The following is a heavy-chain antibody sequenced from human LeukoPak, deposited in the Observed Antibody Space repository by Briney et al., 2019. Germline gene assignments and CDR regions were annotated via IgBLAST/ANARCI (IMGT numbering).Heavy chain of an antibody. D-gene: IGHD1-26*01. CDR2: ISYNGRT. J-gene: IGHJ3*01. Sequence: PSETLSLTCSVFGDSIGSSFWNWLRLSPGKGLEWIGYISYNGRTNYSPSLKSRVIISIDTSKNQLSLNLTSVTAADTALYYCVRDRSGTYYSFDVWGQGTMVSVSA. CDR1: GDSIGSSF. V-gene: IGHV4-59*13. CDR3: VRDRSGTYYSFDV.